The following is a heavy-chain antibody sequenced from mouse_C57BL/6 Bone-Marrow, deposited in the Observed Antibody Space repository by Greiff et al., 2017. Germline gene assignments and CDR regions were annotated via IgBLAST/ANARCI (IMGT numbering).Heavy chain of an antibody. J-gene: IGHJ2*01. CDR1: GYTFTDYE. CDR2: IDPETGGT. CDR3: TRHVLYGSSQYYVDY. Sequence: VQLQQSGAELVRPGASVTLSCKASGYTFTDYEMHWVKQTPVHGLEWIGAIDPETGGTAYNQKFKGKAKLTADKASSTAYMELRSLTSEDSAVFYCTRHVLYGSSQYYVDYWGQGTTLTVSS. D-gene: IGHD1-1*01. V-gene: IGHV1-15*01.